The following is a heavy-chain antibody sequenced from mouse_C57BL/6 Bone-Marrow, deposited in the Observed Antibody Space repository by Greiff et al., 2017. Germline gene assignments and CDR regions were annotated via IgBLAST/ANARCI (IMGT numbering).Heavy chain of an antibody. CDR1: GYTFTDYE. CDR2: IDPETGGT. CDR3: TRGAVVAKGYFDY. Sequence: QVQLQQSGAELVRPGASVTLSCKASGYTFTDYEMHWVKQTPVHGLEWIGAIDPETGGTAYNQKFKGKAILTADKSSSTAYMGLRSLTSEDSAVYYCTRGAVVAKGYFDYWGQGTTLTVSS. V-gene: IGHV1-15*01. J-gene: IGHJ2*01. D-gene: IGHD1-1*01.